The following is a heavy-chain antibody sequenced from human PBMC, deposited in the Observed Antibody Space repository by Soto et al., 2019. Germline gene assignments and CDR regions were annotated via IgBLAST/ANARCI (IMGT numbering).Heavy chain of an antibody. CDR2: ISGSGDDT. Sequence: EVQLLEAGGGLVQPGGSLRLSCAASGFTFSSYAMSWVRQAPGKGLEWVSAISGSGDDTYYADSVKGRFTISRDNSENTLHLQMNSLRAEATALYYCAKSQMGRYYYGMDVWGQGTTVTVSS. CDR1: GFTFSSYA. D-gene: IGHD2-8*01. V-gene: IGHV3-23*01. J-gene: IGHJ6*02. CDR3: AKSQMGRYYYGMDV.